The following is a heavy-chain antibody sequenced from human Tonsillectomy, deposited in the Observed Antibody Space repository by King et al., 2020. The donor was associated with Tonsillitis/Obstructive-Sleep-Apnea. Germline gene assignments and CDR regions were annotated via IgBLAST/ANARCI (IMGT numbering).Heavy chain of an antibody. V-gene: IGHV4-59*01. CDR1: GGSISSYY. CDR2: IYYSGST. D-gene: IGHD4-23*01. Sequence: QLQESGPGLVKPSETLSLTCTVSGGSISSYYWSWIRQPPGKGLEWIGYIYYSGSTNYNPSLKSRVTISVDTSKNQFSLKLSSVTAADTAVYYCAREADYGGNSENWFDPWGQGTLVTVSS. J-gene: IGHJ5*02. CDR3: AREADYGGNSENWFDP.